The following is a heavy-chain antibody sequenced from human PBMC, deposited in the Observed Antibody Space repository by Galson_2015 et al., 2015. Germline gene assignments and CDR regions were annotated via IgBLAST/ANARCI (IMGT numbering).Heavy chain of an antibody. D-gene: IGHD2-2*01. CDR3: ARGTPNYYYYYGMDV. CDR1: GFTFSSYW. V-gene: IGHV3-74*01. J-gene: IGHJ6*02. CDR2: INSDGSST. Sequence: SLRLSCAASGFTFSSYWMHWVRHAPGKGLVWVSRINSDGSSTSYADSVKGRFTISRDNAKNTLYLQMNSLRAEDTAVYYCARGTPNYYYYYGMDVGCQGTSVTVSS.